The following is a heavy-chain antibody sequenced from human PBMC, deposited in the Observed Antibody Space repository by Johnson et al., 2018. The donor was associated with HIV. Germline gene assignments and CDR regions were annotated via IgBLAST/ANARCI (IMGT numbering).Heavy chain of an antibody. D-gene: IGHD3-3*01. J-gene: IGHJ3*02. Sequence: QVHLVESGGGLVQSGGSLRLSCAASGFTVSSNYMSWVRQAPGKGLEWVSYISSSGSTIYYADSVKGRFTISRDNAKNSLYLQMNSLRAEDTAVYYCARDAAIFGGWAAFDIWGQGTMVTVSS. V-gene: IGHV3-11*04. CDR2: ISSSGSTI. CDR1: GFTVSSNY. CDR3: ARDAAIFGGWAAFDI.